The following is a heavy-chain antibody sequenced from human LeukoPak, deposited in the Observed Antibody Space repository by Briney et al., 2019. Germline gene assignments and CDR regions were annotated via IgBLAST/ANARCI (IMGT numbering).Heavy chain of an antibody. J-gene: IGHJ4*02. CDR2: ISAYNGNT. D-gene: IGHD6-19*01. CDR3: ARGVEQWLVRPLGY. V-gene: IGHV1-18*01. CDR1: GYTFTSYG. Sequence: ASVKVSCKASGYTFTSYGISWVRQAPGQGLEWMGWISAYNGNTNYAQKLQGRVTMTTDTSTTTAYMDLRSLRSDDTAAYYCARGVEQWLVRPLGYWGQGTLVTVSS.